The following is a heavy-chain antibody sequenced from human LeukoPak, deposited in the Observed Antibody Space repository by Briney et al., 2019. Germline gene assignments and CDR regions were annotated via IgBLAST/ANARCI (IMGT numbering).Heavy chain of an antibody. J-gene: IGHJ4*02. D-gene: IGHD4-11*01. CDR3: ARHSDSAGFAR. V-gene: IGHV1-2*06. Sequence: ASVKVSCKASGYTFAGYYLHWVRRAPGQGLEWMGRINPNSGGTNYAPKFQDRVAMTRDTSNSTAYMELSRLRSDDTAVYYCARHSDSAGFARWGQGSLVIVSS. CDR1: GYTFAGYY. CDR2: INPNSGGT.